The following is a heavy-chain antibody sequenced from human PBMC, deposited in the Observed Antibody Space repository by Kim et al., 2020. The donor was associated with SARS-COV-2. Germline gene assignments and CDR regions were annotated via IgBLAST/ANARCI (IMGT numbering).Heavy chain of an antibody. CDR3: ARVGAMGAVDY. D-gene: IGHD3-16*01. CDR2: ISYNGGDT. V-gene: IGHV3-64*02. Sequence: GGSLRLSCAASGFTFSTNSMHWVRQAPGKGLEYVSAISYNGGDTYYADSVKGRFTISIDSSKNTLYLQMGSLRAEDMAVYYCARVGAMGAVDYWGQGALV. J-gene: IGHJ4*02. CDR1: GFTFSTNS.